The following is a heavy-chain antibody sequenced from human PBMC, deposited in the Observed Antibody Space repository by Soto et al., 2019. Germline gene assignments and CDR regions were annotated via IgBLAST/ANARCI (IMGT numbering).Heavy chain of an antibody. J-gene: IGHJ5*02. V-gene: IGHV4-30-2*01. CDR1: GGSISSGGYS. CDR2: ISHSGST. CDR3: ARGLGIGSNWFDP. Sequence: PSETLSLTCAVSGGSISSGGYSWSWIRQPPGKGLEWIGYISHSGSTYYNPSLKSRVTISVDRSKNQFSLKLSSVTAADTAVYYCARGLGIGSNWFDPWGQGTLVTVSS. D-gene: IGHD2-21*01.